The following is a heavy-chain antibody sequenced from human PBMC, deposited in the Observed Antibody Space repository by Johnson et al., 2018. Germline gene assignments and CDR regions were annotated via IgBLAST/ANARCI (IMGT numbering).Heavy chain of an antibody. D-gene: IGHD3-22*01. CDR3: ARDDTYYYGRIGYYVGYFQS. CDR2: LYYSGST. V-gene: IGHV4-59*01. J-gene: IGHJ1*01. Sequence: QVQLQESGPGLVKPSETLSLTCTVSGGSISSYYWSWIRQPPGKGLEWIGYLYYSGSTNYNPSLKSRVTILVDTSKNQFSLKLSSATAADPAVSYCARDDTYYYGRIGYYVGYFQSWGQGTLVTVSS. CDR1: GGSISSYY.